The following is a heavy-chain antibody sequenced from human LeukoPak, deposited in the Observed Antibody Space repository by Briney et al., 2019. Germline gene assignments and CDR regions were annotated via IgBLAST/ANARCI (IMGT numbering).Heavy chain of an antibody. CDR3: ARGDTSLQRNDALDI. Sequence: GGSLRLSCAASGFTYSSYAMNWVRQAPGKGLEWVSSISLTSNDIYYAASVRGRFIISRDNAKNLLSLQMNSLRAEDTALYYCARGDTSLQRNDALDIWGQGTMVSVSS. V-gene: IGHV3-21*01. CDR2: ISLTSNDI. D-gene: IGHD2/OR15-2a*01. J-gene: IGHJ3*02. CDR1: GFTYSSYA.